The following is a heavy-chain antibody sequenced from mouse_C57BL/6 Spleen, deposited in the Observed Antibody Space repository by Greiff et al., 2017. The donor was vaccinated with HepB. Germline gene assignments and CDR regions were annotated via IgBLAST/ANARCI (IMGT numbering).Heavy chain of an antibody. J-gene: IGHJ4*01. V-gene: IGHV5-17*01. D-gene: IGHD1-1*01. CDR2: ISSGSSTI. CDR1: GFTFSDYG. CDR3: ARSLFTTVVPYYAMDY. Sequence: EVMLVGSGGGLVKPGGSLKLSCAASGFTFSDYGMHWVRQAPEKGLEWVAYISSGSSTIYYADTVKGRFTISRDNAKNTLFLQMTSLRSEDTAMYYCARSLFTTVVPYYAMDYWGQGTSVTVSS.